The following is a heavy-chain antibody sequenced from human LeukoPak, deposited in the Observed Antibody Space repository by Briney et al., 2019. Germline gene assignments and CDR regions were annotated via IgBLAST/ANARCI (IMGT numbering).Heavy chain of an antibody. D-gene: IGHD1-1*01. Sequence: GASVKVSCKASGYTFTSYYIHWVRQAPGQGLEWMLMINPSRGSTSYAQKFQGGLTMTRDTSTSTVYMELSSLRSEDTAVYYCTRGVQLERWYYNWFDPWGQGTLVTVSS. CDR3: TRGVQLERWYYNWFDP. CDR1: GYTFTSYY. CDR2: INPSRGST. J-gene: IGHJ5*02. V-gene: IGHV1-46*01.